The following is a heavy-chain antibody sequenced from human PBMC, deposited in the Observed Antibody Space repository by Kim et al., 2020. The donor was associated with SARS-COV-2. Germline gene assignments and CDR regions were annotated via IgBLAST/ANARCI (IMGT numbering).Heavy chain of an antibody. V-gene: IGHV3-64D*09. CDR3: VKDTDSAMVRGHWFDP. J-gene: IGHJ5*02. D-gene: IGHD3-10*01. CDR1: GFTFSSYA. CDR2: ISSNGGST. Sequence: GGSLRLSCSASGFTFSSYAMHWVRQAPGKGLEYVSAISSNGGSTYYADSVKGRFTISRDNSKNTLYLQKSRLRAEDTAVYYCVKDTDSAMVRGHWFDPWGQGTLVTVSS.